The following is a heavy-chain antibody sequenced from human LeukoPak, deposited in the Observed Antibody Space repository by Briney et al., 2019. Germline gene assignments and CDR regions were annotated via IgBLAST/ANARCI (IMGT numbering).Heavy chain of an antibody. CDR2: IFYSGST. CDR3: ARVDSNYGTWAGTFDY. D-gene: IGHD4-11*01. CDR1: GGSISTSNYY. V-gene: IGHV4-39*07. Sequence: SETLSLTCTVSGGSISTSNYYWGWIRQPPGKGLEWIGNIFYSGSTYYSPSLRSRVTISLDTSRNQFSLKLNSVTAADTAVYYCARVDSNYGTWAGTFDYWGQGTLVTVSS. J-gene: IGHJ4*02.